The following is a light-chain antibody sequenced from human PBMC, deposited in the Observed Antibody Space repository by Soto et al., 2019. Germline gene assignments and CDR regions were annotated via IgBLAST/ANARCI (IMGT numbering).Light chain of an antibody. J-gene: IGLJ2*01. Sequence: VLTQPPSVSGAPGQRVTISCTGSSSNIGAGYEVHWYQQIPGTAPKLLIYGNTNRPSGVPDRFSASKSGTSASLAITGLQAEDEADYYCQSYESSLSGWIFGGGTKVTVL. V-gene: IGLV1-40*01. CDR1: SSNIGAGYE. CDR2: GNT. CDR3: QSYESSLSGWI.